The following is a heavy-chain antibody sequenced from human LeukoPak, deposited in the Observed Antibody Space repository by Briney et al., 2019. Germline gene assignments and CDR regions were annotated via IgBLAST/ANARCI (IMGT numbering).Heavy chain of an antibody. CDR3: ARLTSGYYANFDY. V-gene: IGHV4-59*08. Sequence: SETLSLTCTVSGDSTSNFYWNWIRQSPGKGLEWIGNIHYSGSTNYNPSLKSRVTISVDTSKNQFSLQLTSVTAADTAFYYCARLTSGYYANFDYWGQGTLVTVSS. CDR2: IHYSGST. J-gene: IGHJ4*02. D-gene: IGHD3-22*01. CDR1: GDSTSNFY.